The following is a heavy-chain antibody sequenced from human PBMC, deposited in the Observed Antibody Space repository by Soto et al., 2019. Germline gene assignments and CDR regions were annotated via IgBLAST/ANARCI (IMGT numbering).Heavy chain of an antibody. V-gene: IGHV4-61*01. CDR1: GGSVSSGSYY. CDR3: ASYFDYDILTGLYYFDY. CDR2: IYYSGST. J-gene: IGHJ4*02. D-gene: IGHD3-9*01. Sequence: SETLSLTCTVSGGSVSSGSYYWSWIRQPPGKGLEWIGYIYYSGSTNYNPSLKSRVTISVDTSKNQFSLKLSSVTAADTAVYYCASYFDYDILTGLYYFDYWGQGTPVTVSS.